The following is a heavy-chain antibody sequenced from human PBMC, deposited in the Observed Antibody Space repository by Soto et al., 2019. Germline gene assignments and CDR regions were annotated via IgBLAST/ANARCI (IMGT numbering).Heavy chain of an antibody. CDR1: GRTFSINADF. CDR3: VQRSLLVAQT. J-gene: IGHJ4*02. V-gene: IGHV4-39*01. Sequence: SETLSLTCTVSGRTFSINADFWYLAWIRQPPGKGLEWIGSSDNGGNTYYNPPLKSRVIISADTSKNQFSLSLNSVTAADTAVYYSVQRSLLVAQTWGQGILVTFSS. CDR2: SDNGGNT. D-gene: IGHD2-21*01.